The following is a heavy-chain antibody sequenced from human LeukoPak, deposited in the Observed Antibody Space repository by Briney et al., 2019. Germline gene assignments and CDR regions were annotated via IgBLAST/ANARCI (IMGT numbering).Heavy chain of an antibody. CDR1: GFTFSSYA. Sequence: GGSLRLSCAASGFTFSSYAMHWVRQAPGKGVEWVAVISYDGSNKYYADSVKGRFTISRDNSKNTLYLQMNSLRAEDTAVYYCARVGQQLADYYYYMDVWGKGTTVTVSS. CDR3: ARVGQQLADYYYYMDV. CDR2: ISYDGSNK. V-gene: IGHV3-30*04. D-gene: IGHD6-13*01. J-gene: IGHJ6*03.